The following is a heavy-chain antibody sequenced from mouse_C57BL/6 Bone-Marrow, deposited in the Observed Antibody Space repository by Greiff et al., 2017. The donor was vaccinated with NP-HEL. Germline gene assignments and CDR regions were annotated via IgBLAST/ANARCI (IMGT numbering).Heavy chain of an antibody. CDR1: GFNIKDDY. Sequence: EVKLLESGAELVRPGASVKLSCTASGFNIKDDYMHWVKQRPEQGLEWIGWIDPENGDTEYASKFRGKATITADKSSNTAYLQLSSLTSEDTAVYYCTTNYGSSYWYFDVWGTGTTVTVSS. J-gene: IGHJ1*03. CDR3: TTNYGSSYWYFDV. CDR2: IDPENGDT. D-gene: IGHD1-1*01. V-gene: IGHV14-4*01.